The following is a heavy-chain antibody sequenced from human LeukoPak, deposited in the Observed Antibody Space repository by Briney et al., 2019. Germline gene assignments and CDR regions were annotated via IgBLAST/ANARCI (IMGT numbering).Heavy chain of an antibody. CDR1: GFTFSSAW. Sequence: GGSLRLSCAASGFTFSSAWMSWVRQAPGKGLEWVGRIKSKTDGGTTDYAAPVKGRFTISRDDSKTTLYLQMNSLKTEDTAVYYCTTPMGATNGDYWGQGTLVTVSS. D-gene: IGHD1-26*01. CDR3: TTPMGATNGDY. V-gene: IGHV3-15*01. J-gene: IGHJ4*02. CDR2: IKSKTDGGTT.